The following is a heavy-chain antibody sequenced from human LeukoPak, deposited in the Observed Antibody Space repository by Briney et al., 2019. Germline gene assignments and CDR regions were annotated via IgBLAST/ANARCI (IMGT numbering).Heavy chain of an antibody. CDR1: GGSFSGYY. CDR3: ARGRSGGGKPLYYYYMDV. D-gene: IGHD2-15*01. V-gene: IGHV4-34*01. J-gene: IGHJ6*03. CDR2: INHSGST. Sequence: SETLSLTCAVYGGSFSGYYWSWIRQPPGKGLEWIGEINHSGSTNYNPSLKSRVTISVDTSKNQFSLKLSSVTAADTAVYYCARGRSGGGKPLYYYYMDVWGKGTTVTVSS.